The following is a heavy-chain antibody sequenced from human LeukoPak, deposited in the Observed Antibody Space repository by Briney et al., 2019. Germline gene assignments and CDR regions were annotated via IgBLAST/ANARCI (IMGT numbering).Heavy chain of an antibody. D-gene: IGHD4-17*01. Sequence: GGSLRLSCAASGFTFSSYSMNWVRQAPGKGQEWVSSISSSSGYIYYADPVKGRFTISKENAKNSLYLQMNRLRDEDTAIYYCARETTVIKKIDYWGQGTLVTVSS. CDR2: ISSSSGYI. J-gene: IGHJ4*02. CDR3: ARETTVIKKIDY. CDR1: GFTFSSYS. V-gene: IGHV3-21*01.